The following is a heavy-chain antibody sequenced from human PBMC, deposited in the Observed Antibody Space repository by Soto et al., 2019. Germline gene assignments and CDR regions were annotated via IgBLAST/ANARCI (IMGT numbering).Heavy chain of an antibody. J-gene: IGHJ5*02. Sequence: QVQLQESGPGLVKSSETLSLTCTVSGDSMNTYYWSWIRQSPGKGLEWIGYIYSSGGTNYNPSLKSRVTISVDTSKNQFSLKLTSVTAAASAVYYCARGSGWLPDLWGQGTLVTVST. CDR2: IYSSGGT. V-gene: IGHV4-59*01. CDR3: ARGSGWLPDL. D-gene: IGHD3-10*01. CDR1: GDSMNTYY.